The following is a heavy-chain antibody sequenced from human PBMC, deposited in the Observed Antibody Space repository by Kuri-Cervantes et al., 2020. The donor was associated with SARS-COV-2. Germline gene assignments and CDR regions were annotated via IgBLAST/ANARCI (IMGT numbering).Heavy chain of an antibody. CDR2: IWYDGSNK. J-gene: IGHJ4*02. Sequence: GESLKISCAASGFTFSSYGMHWVRQAPGKGLEWVAVIWYDGSNKYYADSVKGRFTISRDNSKNTLYLQMNSLRAEDTAVYYCAKKYGDLVPSHTDYFDYWGQGTLVTVSS. CDR1: GFTFSSYG. CDR3: AKKYGDLVPSHTDYFDY. V-gene: IGHV3-33*08. D-gene: IGHD4-17*01.